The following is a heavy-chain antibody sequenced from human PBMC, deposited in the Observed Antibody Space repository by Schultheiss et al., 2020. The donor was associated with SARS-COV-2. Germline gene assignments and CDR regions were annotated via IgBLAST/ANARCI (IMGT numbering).Heavy chain of an antibody. V-gene: IGHV4-61*01. CDR2: IYYSGST. D-gene: IGHD1-26*01. CDR1: GGSVSSGSYY. J-gene: IGHJ4*02. Sequence: SETLSLTCTVSGGSVSSGSYYWSWIRQPPGKGLEWIGYIYYSGSTNYNPSLKSRVTISVDTSKNQFSLKLSSVTAADTAVYYCASRVGATGYWGQGTLVTVSS. CDR3: ASRVGATGY.